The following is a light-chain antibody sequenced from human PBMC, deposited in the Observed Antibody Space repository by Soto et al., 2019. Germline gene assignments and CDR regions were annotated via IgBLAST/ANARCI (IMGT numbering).Light chain of an antibody. J-gene: IGLJ1*01. Sequence: QSVLTQPPSASGSPGQSVTISCTGTSSDVGGYDYVSWYQQHPGKAPKLMIYEVNKRPSGVPDRFSGSKSSNTASLTVSGLQAEDEADYYCSSFAGTNSFVFGTGTKLTVL. CDR1: SSDVGGYDY. CDR2: EVN. V-gene: IGLV2-8*01. CDR3: SSFAGTNSFV.